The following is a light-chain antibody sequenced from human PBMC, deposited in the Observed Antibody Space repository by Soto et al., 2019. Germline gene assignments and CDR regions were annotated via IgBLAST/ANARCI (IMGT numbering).Light chain of an antibody. J-gene: IGKJ1*01. CDR3: QQRRNWPLS. Sequence: EIVLTQSPATLSLSPGEIATLSCRASQSVSSYFAWYQQKPGQPPRLLIYDASNRATGIPARFSGSGSGTDFTLTISSLEPEDFAVYYCQQRRNWPLSFGQGTKVEIK. CDR2: DAS. V-gene: IGKV3-11*01. CDR1: QSVSSY.